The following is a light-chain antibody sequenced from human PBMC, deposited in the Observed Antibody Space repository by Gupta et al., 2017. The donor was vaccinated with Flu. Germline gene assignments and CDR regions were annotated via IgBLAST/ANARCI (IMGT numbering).Light chain of an antibody. CDR3: QAWDSDSAEVV. V-gene: IGLV3-1*01. Sequence: QTVTLTCSGDNFGEKYPSWYQQKPGQSPLLVIFEIYRRPSGIPERFSGSISGNTATLTISGPPAVDEADCYCQAWDSDSAEVVFGGGTKLTVL. CDR1: NFGEKY. J-gene: IGLJ2*01. CDR2: EIY.